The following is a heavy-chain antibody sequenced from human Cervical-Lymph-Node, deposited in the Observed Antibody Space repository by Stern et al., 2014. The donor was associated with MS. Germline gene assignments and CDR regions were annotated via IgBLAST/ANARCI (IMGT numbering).Heavy chain of an antibody. D-gene: IGHD6-6*01. CDR2: FVTLVSTT. CDR1: GGTFNSYV. Sequence: VQLLESGAEVKKPGSSVKVSCKASGGTFNSYVISWVRQAPGQGLEWMGGFVTLVSTTHYAQKLQGRVTITADESRSTTYMELTSLRSDDTAVYYCARGGIGSSRLYYHFYGMDVWGQGTTVTVSS. V-gene: IGHV1-69*01. J-gene: IGHJ6*02. CDR3: ARGGIGSSRLYYHFYGMDV.